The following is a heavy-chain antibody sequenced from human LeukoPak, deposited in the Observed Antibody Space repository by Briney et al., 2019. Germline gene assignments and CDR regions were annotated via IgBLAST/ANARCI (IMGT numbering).Heavy chain of an antibody. Sequence: SETLSLTCSVSGGSIGSYYWSWIRQPPGKGLEWIGYIYYSGSTHYNPSLKSRVTITVDTSKNQFSLKLSSVTAADTAVYFCARGLAVSGRSSLDFWGQGTLVTVSS. CDR2: IYYSGST. CDR1: GGSIGSYY. J-gene: IGHJ4*02. V-gene: IGHV4-59*01. CDR3: ARGLAVSGRSSLDF. D-gene: IGHD6-19*01.